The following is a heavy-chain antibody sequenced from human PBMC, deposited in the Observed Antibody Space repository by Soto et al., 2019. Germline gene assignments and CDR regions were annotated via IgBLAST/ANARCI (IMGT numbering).Heavy chain of an antibody. V-gene: IGHV3-30-3*01. J-gene: IGHJ4*02. CDR3: AGEMGVYASGQNSALDS. Sequence: VQLVESGGGVVQPGRSLRLSCAASAVTFGNFPMHWVRQAPGKGLEWVAVISFDGSDKYYADSVRGRFTISRDNSQNTLIRKRNTVRPEDTAIYYCAGEMGVYASGQNSALDSWGQGTLVTVSS. CDR1: AVTFGNFP. CDR2: ISFDGSDK. D-gene: IGHD2-8*02.